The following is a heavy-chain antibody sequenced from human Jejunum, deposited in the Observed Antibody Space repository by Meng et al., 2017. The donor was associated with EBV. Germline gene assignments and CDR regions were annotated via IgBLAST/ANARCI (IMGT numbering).Heavy chain of an antibody. CDR2: IYWDDDQ. CDR3: AHFYDSSGYTDS. V-gene: IGHV2-5*02. J-gene: IGHJ5*01. Sequence: QITLKESGPTLVKPTQTLPLTCTFSGFSLSTIGVGVSWTRQPPGKALEWLALIYWDDDQRFSPSLRSRLTITKDTSKNQVVLTMTNMDPADTGTYFCAHFYDSSGYTDSWGQGTPVTVSS. D-gene: IGHD3-22*01. CDR1: GFSLSTIGVG.